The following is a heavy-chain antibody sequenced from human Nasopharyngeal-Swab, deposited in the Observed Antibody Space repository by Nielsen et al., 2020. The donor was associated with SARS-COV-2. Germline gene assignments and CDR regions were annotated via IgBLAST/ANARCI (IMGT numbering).Heavy chain of an antibody. J-gene: IGHJ6*03. D-gene: IGHD3-3*01. CDR2: IDPSDSFT. V-gene: IGHV5-10-1*01. Sequence: GGSLRLSCRGSGYSFSSYWITWVRQMPGKGLEWMGRIDPSDSFTTYNPSFQGHVTISADKSISTAYLQWGSLQASDTAVYYCARHTTIFGVVHTPYYLYIDVWGKGTTVTVSS. CDR3: ARHTTIFGVVHTPYYLYIDV. CDR1: GYSFSSYW.